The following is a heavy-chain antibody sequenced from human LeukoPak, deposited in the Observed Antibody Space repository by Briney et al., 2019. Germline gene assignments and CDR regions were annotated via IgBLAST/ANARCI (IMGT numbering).Heavy chain of an antibody. D-gene: IGHD3-22*01. CDR1: GFTFSSYA. Sequence: GGSLRLSCAASGFTFSSYAMNWVRQAPGKGLEWVSAISGSGGSTYYADSVKGRFTISRDNSKNTLYLQMNSLRAEDTAVYYCAKAGYYYDSSGYSAKVIGDFDYWGKGTLVTVSS. J-gene: IGHJ4*02. CDR2: ISGSGGST. V-gene: IGHV3-23*01. CDR3: AKAGYYYDSSGYSAKVIGDFDY.